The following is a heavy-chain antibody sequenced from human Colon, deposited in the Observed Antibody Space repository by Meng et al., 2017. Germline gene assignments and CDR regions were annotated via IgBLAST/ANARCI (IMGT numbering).Heavy chain of an antibody. CDR1: VGSISTSGYY. D-gene: IGHD6-19*01. V-gene: IGHV4-39*01. CDR2: IGHSGFT. CDR3: VRSSGWVKTGFDP. J-gene: IGHJ5*02. Sequence: QPQLQESGPGLVKPSEALSLTCSVSVGSISTSGYYWGWIRQPPGKGLEWIGSIGHSGFTYYTPSLKSRVTVSIDTSRNQFSLWLTSVTAADTAVYYCVRSSGWVKTGFDPWGQGTLVTVSS.